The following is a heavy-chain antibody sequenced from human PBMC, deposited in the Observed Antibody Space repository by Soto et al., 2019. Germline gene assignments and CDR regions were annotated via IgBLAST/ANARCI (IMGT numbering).Heavy chain of an antibody. D-gene: IGHD3-3*01. J-gene: IGHJ4*02. V-gene: IGHV3-23*01. CDR1: GFTFSSYA. CDR2: ISGSGGST. CDR3: AKDQERIIRFLECPH. Sequence: GGSLRLSCAASGFTFSSYAMSWVRQAPGKGLEWVSAISGSGGSTYYADSVKGRFTISRDNSKNTLYLQMNSLRAEDTAVYYCAKDQERIIRFLECPHWGQGTLVTVSS.